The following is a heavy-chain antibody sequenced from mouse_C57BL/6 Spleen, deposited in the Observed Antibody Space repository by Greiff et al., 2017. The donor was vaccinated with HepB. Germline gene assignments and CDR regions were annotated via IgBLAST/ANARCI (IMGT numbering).Heavy chain of an antibody. Sequence: QVHLQQSGAELARPGASVKLSCKASGYTFTSYGISWVKQRTGQGLEWIGEIYPRSGNTYYNEKFKGKATLTADKSSSTAYMELRSLTSEDSAVYFCARRRDGYYLSYWGQGTLVTVSA. CDR2: IYPRSGNT. J-gene: IGHJ3*01. V-gene: IGHV1-81*01. CDR1: GYTFTSYG. D-gene: IGHD2-3*01. CDR3: ARRRDGYYLSY.